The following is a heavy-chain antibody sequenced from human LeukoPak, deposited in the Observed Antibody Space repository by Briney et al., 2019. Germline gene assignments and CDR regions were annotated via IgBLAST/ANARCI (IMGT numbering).Heavy chain of an antibody. CDR2: INSDGTT. D-gene: IGHD2/OR15-2a*01. Sequence: GRSLTLSCAASGVTVSSSYMGWVRQAPRKGLEWVSVINSDGTTYYPDSVKGRFTASRDPSKNTLSIQRSSLRVEDTAVYYCTRDSTTWARSGYWGQGTLVTVSS. J-gene: IGHJ4*02. V-gene: IGHV3-66*01. CDR3: TRDSTTWARSGY. CDR1: GVTVSSSY.